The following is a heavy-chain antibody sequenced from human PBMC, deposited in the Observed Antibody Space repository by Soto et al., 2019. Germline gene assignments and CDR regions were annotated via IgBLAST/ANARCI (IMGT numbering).Heavy chain of an antibody. Sequence: SETLSLTCTVSGGSISSYYWSWIRQPPGKGLEWIGYIYYSGSTNYNPSLKSRVTISVDTSKNQFSLKLSSVTAADTAVYYCAREIEMATNAFDIWGQGTMVTVSS. V-gene: IGHV4-59*01. CDR2: IYYSGST. CDR1: GGSISSYY. D-gene: IGHD5-12*01. CDR3: AREIEMATNAFDI. J-gene: IGHJ3*02.